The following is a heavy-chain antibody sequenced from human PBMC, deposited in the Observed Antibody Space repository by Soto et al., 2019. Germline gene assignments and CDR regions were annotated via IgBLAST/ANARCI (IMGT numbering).Heavy chain of an antibody. D-gene: IGHD7-27*01. CDR1: GLTFSIFA. J-gene: IGHJ4*02. Sequence: PGGSLRLSCAASGLTFSIFAMSWVRQSPGKGLEWVSTISGSGGSTYYADAVKGRFTIFRDNSMGTLYLQMKSLRVEDTAIYYCAKEVSLGSTVDLGYWGQGALVTVSS. V-gene: IGHV3-23*01. CDR2: ISGSGGST. CDR3: AKEVSLGSTVDLGY.